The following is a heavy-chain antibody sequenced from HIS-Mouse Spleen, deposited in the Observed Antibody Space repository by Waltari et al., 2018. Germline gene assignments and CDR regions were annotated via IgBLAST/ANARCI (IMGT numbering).Heavy chain of an antibody. V-gene: IGHV3-30*18. Sequence: QVQLVESGGGVVQRGRSLRLSCAASGFTFRSYGMHWVRQARGKVLELVAVISYYGSNKYYADSVKGRFTISRDNSKNTLYLQMNSLRAEDTAVYYCAKAGSGWLDYWGQGTLVTVSS. D-gene: IGHD6-19*01. CDR2: ISYYGSNK. CDR3: AKAGSGWLDY. CDR1: GFTFRSYG. J-gene: IGHJ4*02.